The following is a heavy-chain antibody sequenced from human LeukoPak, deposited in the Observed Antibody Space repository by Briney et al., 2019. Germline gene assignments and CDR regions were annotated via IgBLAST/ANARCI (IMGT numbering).Heavy chain of an antibody. Sequence: MSSETLSLTCAVSGGSSRSGDYFWSWIRQPPGKGLEWIGHIHYSGNTYYNPSLKSRVSISVDTSKNQFSLKLSSVTAADTAVYYCARENNDYGGKKAFDYWGQGTLVTVSS. D-gene: IGHD4-23*01. CDR1: GGSSRSGDYF. J-gene: IGHJ4*02. CDR3: ARENNDYGGKKAFDY. V-gene: IGHV4-30-4*01. CDR2: IHYSGNT.